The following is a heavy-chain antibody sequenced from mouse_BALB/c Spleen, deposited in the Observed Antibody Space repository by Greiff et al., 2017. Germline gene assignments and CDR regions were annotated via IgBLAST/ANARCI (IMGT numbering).Heavy chain of an antibody. CDR1: GYTFTSYW. D-gene: IGHD1-1*02. V-gene: IGHV1-87*01. J-gene: IGHJ4*01. CDR2: IYPGDGDT. CDR3: ARDGGYAMDY. Sequence: VQGVESGAELARPGASVKLSCKASGYTFTSYWMQWVKQRPGQGLEWIGAIYPGDGDTRYTQKFKGKATLTADKSSSTAYMQLSSLASEDSAVYYCARDGGYAMDYWGQGTSVTVSS.